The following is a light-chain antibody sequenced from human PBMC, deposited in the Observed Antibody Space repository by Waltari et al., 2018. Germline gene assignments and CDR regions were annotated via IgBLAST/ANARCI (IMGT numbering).Light chain of an antibody. CDR3: AAWDDSLNGFWV. J-gene: IGLJ3*02. V-gene: IGLV1-44*01. CDR1: SSNIGSNT. CDR2: SNN. Sequence: QSVLTQPPSASGTPGQRVTISCSGSSSNIGSNTVNWYQQLPGTAPKLLIYSNNPRRSGVPDRFSGSKSGTSASLAISGLQSEDEADYYCAAWDDSLNGFWVFGGGTKLTVL.